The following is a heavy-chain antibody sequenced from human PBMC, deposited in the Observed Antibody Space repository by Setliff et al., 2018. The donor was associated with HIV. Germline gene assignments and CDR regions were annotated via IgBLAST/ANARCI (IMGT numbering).Heavy chain of an antibody. D-gene: IGHD6-19*01. J-gene: IGHJ1*01. CDR1: GFAFSFYA. Sequence: PGGSLRLSCAASGFAFSFYAMNWVRQAPGKGLEWVSSISSSSSYIYYADSVKGRFTISRDNSKNTLYLQMNSLRAEDTAVYYCAGESSIAVAEYFQHWGQGTLVTVSS. CDR3: AGESSIAVAEYFQH. V-gene: IGHV3-21*04. CDR2: ISSSSSYI.